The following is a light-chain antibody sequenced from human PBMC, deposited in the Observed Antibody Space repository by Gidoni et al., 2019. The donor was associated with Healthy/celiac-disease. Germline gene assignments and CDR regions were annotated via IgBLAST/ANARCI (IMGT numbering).Light chain of an antibody. CDR2: DAS. J-gene: IGKJ1*01. CDR1: QDISNY. V-gene: IGKV1-33*01. CDR3: QQYDNLPWT. Sequence: DIQMTQSPSSLSASVGDRVTITCQASQDISNYLNWYQQKPGKAPTLLIYDASNLETGVPSRFSGSGSGTDFTFTISSLQPEDIATYYCQQYDNLPWTFGQXTKVEIK.